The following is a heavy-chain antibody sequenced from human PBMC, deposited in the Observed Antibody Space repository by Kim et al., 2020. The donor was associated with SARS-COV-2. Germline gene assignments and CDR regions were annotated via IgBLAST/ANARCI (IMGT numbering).Heavy chain of an antibody. J-gene: IGHJ4*02. D-gene: IGHD2-2*01. V-gene: IGHV3-9*01. CDR3: AKAQGDRYQYFDY. Sequence: GGSLRLSCAASGFTFDDYAMHWVRQAPGKGLEWVSGISWNSNTIGYADSMKGRFTVSRDNARNSLYLQMNSLRAEDTALYFCAKAQGDRYQYFDYWGQGTLVTVSS. CDR1: GFTFDDYA. CDR2: ISWNSNTI.